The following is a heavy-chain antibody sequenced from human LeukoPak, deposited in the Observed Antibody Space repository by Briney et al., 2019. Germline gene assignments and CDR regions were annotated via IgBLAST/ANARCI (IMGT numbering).Heavy chain of an antibody. Sequence: GASVKVSCKASGYTSTSYYMHWVRQAPGQGLEWVGIINPSGGSTSYAQKFQGRVTMTRDTSTNTVYMELSSVGSEDTAVYYCARGGDRRWLQLDYWGQGTLVTVSS. CDR3: ARGGDRRWLQLDY. J-gene: IGHJ4*02. CDR1: GYTSTSYY. D-gene: IGHD5-24*01. V-gene: IGHV1-46*01. CDR2: INPSGGST.